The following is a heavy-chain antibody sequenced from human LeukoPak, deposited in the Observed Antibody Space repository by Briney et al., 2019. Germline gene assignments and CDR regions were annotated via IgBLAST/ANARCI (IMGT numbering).Heavy chain of an antibody. Sequence: SETLSLTCGVYGGSFSGYHWSWSRQPPGKGLEWIGEINHSGSTNYNPSLKSRVTISVDTSKNQFSLKLSSVTAADTAVYYCASGAYTYYYMDVWGKGTTVTISS. CDR2: INHSGST. V-gene: IGHV4-34*01. CDR1: GGSFSGYH. J-gene: IGHJ6*03. CDR3: ASGAYTYYYMDV. D-gene: IGHD4-11*01.